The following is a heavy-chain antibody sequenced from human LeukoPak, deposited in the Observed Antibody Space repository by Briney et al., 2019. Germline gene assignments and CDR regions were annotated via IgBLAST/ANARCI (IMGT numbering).Heavy chain of an antibody. J-gene: IGHJ1*01. V-gene: IGHV1-8*03. CDR1: GYTFTTYD. D-gene: IGHD6-13*01. CDR3: ARVRGSSRQPRRYFQH. Sequence: ASVKVSCKASGYTFTTYDINWVRRATGQGLEWMGWMNPNSGNTGYAQKFQGRVTITRNTSISTAYMELSSLSSEDTAVYYCARVRGSSRQPRRYFQHWGQGTLVTVSS. CDR2: MNPNSGNT.